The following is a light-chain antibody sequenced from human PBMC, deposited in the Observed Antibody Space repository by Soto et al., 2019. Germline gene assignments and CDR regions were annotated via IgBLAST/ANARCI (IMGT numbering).Light chain of an antibody. CDR1: QCLVPRDGNTY. J-gene: IGKJ1*01. CDR2: KVS. Sequence: DIVMTQTPLSSPVTLGQAASISSRSSQCLVPRDGNTYLSWYQQRPGQPPRLLIYKVSDRFSGVPDRFSGSGAGTDFTLTISRVEAEDVGVYYCMQATQSHWTFGQGTKVDIK. CDR3: MQATQSHWT. V-gene: IGKV2-24*01.